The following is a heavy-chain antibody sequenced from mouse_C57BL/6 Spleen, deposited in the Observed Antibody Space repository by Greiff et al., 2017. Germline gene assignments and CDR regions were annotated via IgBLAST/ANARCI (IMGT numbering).Heavy chain of an antibody. CDR1: GYTFTSYG. V-gene: IGHV1-81*01. J-gene: IGHJ4*01. CDR3: ARSGYSNYDYAMDY. CDR2: IYPRSGNT. Sequence: QVQLQQSGAELARPGASVKLSCKASGYTFTSYGISWVKQRTGQGLEWIGEIYPRSGNTYYNEKFKGKATLTADKSSSTAYMELRILTSEDAAVYCCARSGYSNYDYAMDYWGQGTSVTVSS. D-gene: IGHD2-5*01.